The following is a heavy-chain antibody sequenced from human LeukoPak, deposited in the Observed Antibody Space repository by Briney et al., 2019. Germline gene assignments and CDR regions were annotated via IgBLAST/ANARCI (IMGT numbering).Heavy chain of an antibody. CDR3: ARGGKYSSSFAFDY. V-gene: IGHV4-34*01. CDR2: INHSGST. J-gene: IGHJ4*02. CDR1: GGSFSGYY. D-gene: IGHD6-6*01. Sequence: PSETLSLTCAVYGGSFSGYYWSWIRQPSGKGLEWIGEINHSGSTNYNPSLKSRVTISVDTSKNQFSLKLSSVTAADTAVYYCARGGKYSSSFAFDYWGQGTLVTVSS.